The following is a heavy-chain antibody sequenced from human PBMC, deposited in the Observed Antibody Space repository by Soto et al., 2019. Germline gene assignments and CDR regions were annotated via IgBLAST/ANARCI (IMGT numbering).Heavy chain of an antibody. D-gene: IGHD6-13*01. V-gene: IGHV3-23*01. Sequence: LRLSCAASGFTFSSYAMSWVRQAPGKGLEWVSAISGSGGSTYYADSVKGRFTISRDNSKNTLYLQMNSLRAEDTAVYYCAKDNTAGQQLVYYFDYWGQGTPVNVSS. CDR1: GFTFSSYA. CDR2: ISGSGGST. J-gene: IGHJ4*02. CDR3: AKDNTAGQQLVYYFDY.